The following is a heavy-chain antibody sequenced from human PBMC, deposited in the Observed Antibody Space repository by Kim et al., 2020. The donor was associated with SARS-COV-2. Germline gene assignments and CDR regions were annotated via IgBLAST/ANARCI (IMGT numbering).Heavy chain of an antibody. CDR3: AREASYCTNGVCHSSYGMDV. V-gene: IGHV3-74*01. CDR1: GFTFSSYW. J-gene: IGHJ6*02. CDR2: INSDGSST. D-gene: IGHD2-8*01. Sequence: GGSLRLSCAASGFTFSSYWMHWVRQAPGKGLVWVSRINSDGSSTSYADSVKGRFTISRDNAKNTLYLQMNSLRAEDTAVYYCAREASYCTNGVCHSSYGMDVWGQGTTVTVSS.